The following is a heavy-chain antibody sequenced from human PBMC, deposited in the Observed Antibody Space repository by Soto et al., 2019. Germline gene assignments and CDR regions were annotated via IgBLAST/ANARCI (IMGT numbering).Heavy chain of an antibody. CDR3: ARLRFGSGSYYTNYYYYGMDV. Sequence: SETLSLTCTVSGGSISSSSYYWGWIRQPPGKRLKWIGSIYYSGSTYYNPSLKSRVTISVDTSKNHFSLMLSFVTAADTAVYYCARLRFGSGSYYTNYYYYGMDVWGQGTTVTVSS. J-gene: IGHJ6*02. D-gene: IGHD3-10*01. CDR2: IYYSGST. CDR1: GGSISSSSYY. V-gene: IGHV4-39*01.